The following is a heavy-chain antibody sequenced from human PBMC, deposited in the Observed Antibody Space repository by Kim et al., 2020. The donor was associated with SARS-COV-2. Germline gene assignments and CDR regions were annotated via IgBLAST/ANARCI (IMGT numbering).Heavy chain of an antibody. CDR1: GFTFSSYG. J-gene: IGHJ4*02. V-gene: IGHV3-33*05. D-gene: IGHD6-13*01. CDR2: ITYDGSNK. CDR3: ASGRAAADYFDY. Sequence: GGSLRLSCAASGFTFSSYGMHWVRQAPGKGLEWVAVITYDGSNKYYADSVKGRFTISRDNSKNTLYLQMNSLRAEDTAVYYCASGRAAADYFDYWGQGILVTVS.